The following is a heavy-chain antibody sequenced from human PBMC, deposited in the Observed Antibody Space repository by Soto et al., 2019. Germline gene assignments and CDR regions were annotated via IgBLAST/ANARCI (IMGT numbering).Heavy chain of an antibody. J-gene: IGHJ4*02. V-gene: IGHV3-30*18. CDR3: AKAAATYYCSGGYCYNYYFDS. CDR2: ISYDGSNK. Sequence: QVQLVESGGGVIQPGRSLRLSCAASGFTFSNYDMHWVRQAPGKGLEWVAVISYDGSNKYYAYSVRGRFTISRDNSKNTLYLQMNSLRADDTAVYYCAKAAATYYCSGGYCYNYYFDSWGQGTLVTVSS. CDR1: GFTFSNYD. D-gene: IGHD2-15*01.